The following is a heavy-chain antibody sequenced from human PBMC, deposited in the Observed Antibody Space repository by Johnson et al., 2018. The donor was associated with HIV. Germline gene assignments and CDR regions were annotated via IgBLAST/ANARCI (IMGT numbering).Heavy chain of an antibody. Sequence: QVLLVESGGGVVQPGGSLRLSCAASAFTFSSYGMHWVRQAPGKGLEWVTFIRYDGSNKYYADSVKGRFTISRDNSKNTLYLQMNSLRAEDTAVYYCASTSVGVAWLALDSWGKGTMVTVSS. CDR2: IRYDGSNK. CDR1: AFTFSSYG. V-gene: IGHV3-30*02. CDR3: ASTSVGVAWLALDS. D-gene: IGHD1-26*01. J-gene: IGHJ3*02.